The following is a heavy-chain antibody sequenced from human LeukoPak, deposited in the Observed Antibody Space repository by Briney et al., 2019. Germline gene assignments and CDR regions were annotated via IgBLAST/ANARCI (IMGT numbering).Heavy chain of an antibody. Sequence: SETRSLTCTVSGGSISSSSYYWGWIRQPPGKGLEWIGCIYYSGSTYYNPSLKSRVTISVDTSKNQFSLKLSSVTAADTAVYYCARDKRTTVTTKGDYYGMDVWGQGTTVTVSS. CDR1: GGSISSSSYY. CDR2: IYYSGST. CDR3: ARDKRTTVTTKGDYYGMDV. V-gene: IGHV4-39*07. J-gene: IGHJ6*02. D-gene: IGHD4-17*01.